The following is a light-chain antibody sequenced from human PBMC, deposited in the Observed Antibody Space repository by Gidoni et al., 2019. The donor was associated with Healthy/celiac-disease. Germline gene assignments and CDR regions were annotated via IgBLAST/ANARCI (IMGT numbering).Light chain of an antibody. V-gene: IGLV4-69*01. Sequence: LVLTQSPSASAPPASSVKLPCTLSSVHSSYAIAWHQQQPEKGPRYLMKLNSDGSHSKGDGIPDRFSGSSSGAERYLTISSLQSEDEADYYCQTWGTDVVFGGGTKLTVL. CDR2: LNSDGSH. CDR3: QTWGTDVV. CDR1: SVHSSYA. J-gene: IGLJ2*01.